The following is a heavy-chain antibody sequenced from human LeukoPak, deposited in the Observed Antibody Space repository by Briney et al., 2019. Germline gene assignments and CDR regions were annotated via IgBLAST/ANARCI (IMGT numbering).Heavy chain of an antibody. D-gene: IGHD3-10*01. Sequence: PGGSLRLSCAASGFTFSNAWMSWVRQAPGKGLEWVGRIKSKTDGGTTDYAAPVKGRFTISRDDSKNTLYLQMNSLKTEDTAVYYCTTEDGSVIYYGMDVWGKGTTVTVSS. CDR3: TTEDGSVIYYGMDV. V-gene: IGHV3-15*01. CDR1: GFTFSNAW. J-gene: IGHJ6*04. CDR2: IKSKTDGGTT.